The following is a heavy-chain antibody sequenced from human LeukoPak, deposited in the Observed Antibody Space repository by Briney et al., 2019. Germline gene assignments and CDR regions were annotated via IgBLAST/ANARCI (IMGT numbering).Heavy chain of an antibody. Sequence: ETLSLTCTVSGGSISSYFWSWVRQAPGKGLEWVSTINYSGGSTYYTDSVKGRITISRDNSKNTLFLQVDSLRAEDTAVYYCARDERGWVTAANFDYWGQGTLVTVSS. CDR2: INYSGGST. CDR3: ARDERGWVTAANFDY. D-gene: IGHD2-15*01. J-gene: IGHJ4*02. CDR1: GGSISSYF. V-gene: IGHV3-23*01.